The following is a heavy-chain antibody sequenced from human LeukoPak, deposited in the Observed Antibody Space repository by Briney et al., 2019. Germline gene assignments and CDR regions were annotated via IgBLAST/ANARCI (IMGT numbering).Heavy chain of an antibody. CDR2: INHSGST. J-gene: IGHJ2*01. D-gene: IGHD3-3*01. CDR1: GGSFSGYY. V-gene: IGHV4-34*01. Sequence: SETLSLTCAVYGGSFSGYYWSWIRQPPGKGLEWIGEINHSGSTNYNPSLKSRVTISVDTSKNQFSLKLSSVTAADTAVYYCARGDLYYDFRSGYPSRDWYFDLWGRGTLVTVSS. CDR3: ARGDLYYDFRSGYPSRDWYFDL.